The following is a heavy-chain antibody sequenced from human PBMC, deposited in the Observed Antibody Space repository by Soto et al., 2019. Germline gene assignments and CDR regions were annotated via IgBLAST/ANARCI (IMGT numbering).Heavy chain of an antibody. V-gene: IGHV1-18*04. CDR2: ISVNNGNT. D-gene: IGHD5-12*01. Sequence: GASVEVSCKASGYSFSSYGISWVRQAPGQGLEWMGWISVNNGNTNYAPKFQGRVTMTTDTSTSTAYMELRSLRSDDTAVYYCATSYDSGFDPWGQGTLVTV. CDR1: GYSFSSYG. J-gene: IGHJ5*02. CDR3: ATSYDSGFDP.